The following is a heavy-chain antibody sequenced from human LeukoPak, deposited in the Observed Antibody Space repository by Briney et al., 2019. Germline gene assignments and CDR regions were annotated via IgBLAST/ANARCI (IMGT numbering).Heavy chain of an antibody. CDR1: RYTFTGYY. V-gene: IGHV1-2*02. CDR3: ARGPVGPEWLVWDFDY. D-gene: IGHD6-19*01. J-gene: IGHJ4*02. CDR2: INPNSGGT. Sequence: ASVKVSCKPSRYTFTGYYMHWVRQAPGQGLEWMGWINPNSGGTNYAQKFQGRVTMTRGTSISTAYMELSRLRCDDTAVYYCARGPVGPEWLVWDFDYWGQGTLVTVSS.